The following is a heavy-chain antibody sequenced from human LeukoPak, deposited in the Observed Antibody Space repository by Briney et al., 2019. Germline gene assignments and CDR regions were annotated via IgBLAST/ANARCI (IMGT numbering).Heavy chain of an antibody. CDR2: IKQDGSEK. CDR1: GFTFSSYW. Sequence: PGRSLRLSCAASGFTFSSYWMSWVRQAPGKGLEWVANIKQDGSEKYYVDSVKGRFTISRDNAKNSLYLQMNSLRAEDTAVYYCARDAKYYDFWSGYYTGISPYFDYWGQGTLVTVSS. J-gene: IGHJ4*02. CDR3: ARDAKYYDFWSGYYTGISPYFDY. D-gene: IGHD3-3*01. V-gene: IGHV3-7*01.